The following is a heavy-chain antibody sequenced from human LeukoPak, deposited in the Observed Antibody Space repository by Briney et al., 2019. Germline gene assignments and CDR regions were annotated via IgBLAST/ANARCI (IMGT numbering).Heavy chain of an antibody. J-gene: IGHJ4*02. D-gene: IGHD4-23*01. Sequence: GGSLRLSCAASGFTFSSYALNWVRQAPGKGLEYVSAISPDGGTTYYADSVKGRFTISRDNSKNTLYLQMGSLRAEDTAVYYCAKSYSRGTTVVTSDYWGQGTLVTVSS. CDR1: GFTFSSYA. CDR3: AKSYSRGTTVVTSDY. CDR2: ISPDGGTT. V-gene: IGHV3-64*02.